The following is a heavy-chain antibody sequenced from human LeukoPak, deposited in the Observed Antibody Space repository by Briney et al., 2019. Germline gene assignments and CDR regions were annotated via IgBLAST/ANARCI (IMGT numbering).Heavy chain of an antibody. Sequence: GGSLRLSCAASGFTFSGYGMSWVRQAPGKGLEYVSAISASGANTYYADSVKGRFTISRDNSKNTLFLQMNSLRAEDTALYYCAKEVGSRLPFDYWDQGTLVTVSS. CDR2: ISASGANT. J-gene: IGHJ4*02. CDR3: AKEVGSRLPFDY. V-gene: IGHV3-23*01. CDR1: GFTFSGYG. D-gene: IGHD4-11*01.